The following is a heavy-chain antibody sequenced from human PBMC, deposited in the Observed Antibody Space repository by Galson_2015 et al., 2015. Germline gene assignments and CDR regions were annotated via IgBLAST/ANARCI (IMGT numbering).Heavy chain of an antibody. CDR2: ISCDGSNK. CDR3: ARDLLTRGAFDI. CDR1: GFTFSSYA. V-gene: IGHV3-30-3*01. J-gene: IGHJ3*02. Sequence: SLRLSCAASGFTFSSYAMHWVRQAPGKGLEWVAVISCDGSNKYYADSVKGRFTISRDNSKNTLYLQMNSLRAEDTAVYYRARDLLTRGAFDIWGQGTMVTVSS.